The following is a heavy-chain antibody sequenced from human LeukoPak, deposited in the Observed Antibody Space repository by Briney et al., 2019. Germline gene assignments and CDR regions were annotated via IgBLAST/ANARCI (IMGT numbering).Heavy chain of an antibody. J-gene: IGHJ4*02. CDR2: IWYDGSNK. D-gene: IGHD6-19*01. V-gene: IGHV3-30*04. Sequence: GGSLRLSCAASGFTFSSYAMHWVRQAPGKGLEWVAVIWYDGSNKYYADSVKGRFTISRDNSKNTLYLQMNSLRAEDTAVYYCARGYSSGWYRYYFDYWGQGTLVTVSS. CDR1: GFTFSSYA. CDR3: ARGYSSGWYRYYFDY.